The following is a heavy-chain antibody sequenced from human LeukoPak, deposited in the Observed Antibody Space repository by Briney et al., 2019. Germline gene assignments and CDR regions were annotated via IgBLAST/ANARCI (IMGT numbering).Heavy chain of an antibody. CDR3: ARNDILTGYYKGNFDY. D-gene: IGHD3-9*01. J-gene: IGHJ4*02. CDR1: GFTFSSYA. Sequence: GGSLRLSCAASGFTFSSYAMHWVRQAPGKGLEWVAVISYDGSNKYYADSVKGQFTISRDNSKNTLYLQMNSLRAEDTAVYYCARNDILTGYYKGNFDYWGQGTLVTVSS. CDR2: ISYDGSNK. V-gene: IGHV3-30*04.